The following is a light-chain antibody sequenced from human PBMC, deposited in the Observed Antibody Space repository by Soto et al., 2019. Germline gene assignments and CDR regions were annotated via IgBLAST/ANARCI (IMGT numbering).Light chain of an antibody. Sequence: EIVMSQSPATLSVSPGERATLSCRASQSVSSNLAWYQQKPGQAPRLLIYGASTRATGIPARFSGSGSGTDFTLTISGLEPEDFAIYYCQKRGNWPQFGQGTRLEIK. J-gene: IGKJ5*01. V-gene: IGKV3D-15*01. CDR2: GAS. CDR3: QKRGNWPQ. CDR1: QSVSSN.